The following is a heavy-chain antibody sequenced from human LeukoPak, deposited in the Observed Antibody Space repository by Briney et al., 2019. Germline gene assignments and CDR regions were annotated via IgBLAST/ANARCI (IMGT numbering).Heavy chain of an antibody. CDR2: INHSGST. D-gene: IGHD6-13*01. Sequence: PSETLSLTCAVYGGSFSGYYWSWIRQPPGKGLEGIGEINHSGSTNYNPSLKSRVTISLDTSTNQFSMKLSSVTAADTAVYYCARGASIAAAGTLLNYWGQGTLVTVSS. J-gene: IGHJ4*02. CDR3: ARGASIAAAGTLLNY. CDR1: GGSFSGYY. V-gene: IGHV4-34*01.